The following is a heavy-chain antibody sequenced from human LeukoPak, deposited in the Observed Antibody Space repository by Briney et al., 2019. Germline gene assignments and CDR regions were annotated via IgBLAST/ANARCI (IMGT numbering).Heavy chain of an antibody. D-gene: IGHD3-3*01. CDR3: ASEITIFGEVSTFDM. Sequence: ASVTVSCKASGYTFTGYYIHWVRQAPGQGLEWMGWINPNSGGTNYAQKFQGRVTMTRDTSISTAYMELSRLRSDDTAMYYCASEITIFGEVSTFDMWGQGTMVIVSS. CDR2: INPNSGGT. J-gene: IGHJ3*02. CDR1: GYTFTGYY. V-gene: IGHV1-2*02.